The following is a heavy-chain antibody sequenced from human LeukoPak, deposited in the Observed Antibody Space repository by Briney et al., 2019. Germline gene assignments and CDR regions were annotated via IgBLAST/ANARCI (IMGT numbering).Heavy chain of an antibody. CDR1: GYTFTGYY. V-gene: IGHV1-2*02. CDR2: INPNSGGT. Sequence: GASVKVSCKASGYTFTGYYMHWVRQAPGQGLEWMGWINPNSGGTNYAQKFQGRVTMTRDTSISTAYMELGRLRSDDTAVYYCAREQWLNSAFDIWGQGTMVTVSS. D-gene: IGHD6-19*01. CDR3: AREQWLNSAFDI. J-gene: IGHJ3*02.